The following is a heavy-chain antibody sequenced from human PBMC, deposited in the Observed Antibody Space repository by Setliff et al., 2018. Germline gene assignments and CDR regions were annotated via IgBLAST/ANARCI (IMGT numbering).Heavy chain of an antibody. J-gene: IGHJ4*03. CDR2: IIPILGTT. CDR1: GGFSTHA. D-gene: IGHD6-19*01. V-gene: IGHV1-69*05. Sequence: SVKVSCKASGGFSTHAISWVRQVPGQGLEWMGGIIPILGTTDYAQNFQGRVTITTDESTSSAYLEMSNLRSEDTAVYYCASALIRRVAVAGKSQFDYWGQRDHGHRLL. CDR3: ASALIRRVAVAGKSQFDY.